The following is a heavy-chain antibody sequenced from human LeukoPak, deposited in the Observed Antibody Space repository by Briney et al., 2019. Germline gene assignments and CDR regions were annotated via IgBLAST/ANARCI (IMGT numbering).Heavy chain of an antibody. V-gene: IGHV4-59*01. CDR1: GGSISSYY. CDR2: ISYSGST. J-gene: IGHJ4*02. Sequence: SETLSLTCTVSGGSISSYYWSWIRQPPAKGLEWIGYISYSGSTNYNPSLKSRVTISVDTSKHQFSLKLSAVTAADTAVYYCARGPHKFDYWGQGSLVTVSS. CDR3: ARGPHKFDY.